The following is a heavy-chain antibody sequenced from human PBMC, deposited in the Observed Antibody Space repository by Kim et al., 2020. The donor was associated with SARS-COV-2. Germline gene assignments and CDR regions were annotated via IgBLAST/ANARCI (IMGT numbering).Heavy chain of an antibody. D-gene: IGHD3-22*01. Sequence: GESLKISCKGSGYSFTSYWIGWVRQMPGKGLEWMGIIYPGDSDTRYSPSFQGQVTISADKSISTAYLQWSSLKASDTAMYYCARLKPFYYDSSGLGAFDIWGQGTMVTVSS. CDR1: GYSFTSYW. CDR3: ARLKPFYYDSSGLGAFDI. V-gene: IGHV5-51*01. CDR2: IYPGDSDT. J-gene: IGHJ3*02.